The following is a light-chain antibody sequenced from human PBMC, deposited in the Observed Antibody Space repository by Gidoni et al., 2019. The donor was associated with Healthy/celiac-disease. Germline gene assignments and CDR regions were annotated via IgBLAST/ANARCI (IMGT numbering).Light chain of an antibody. V-gene: IGKV1-39*01. CDR2: AAS. CDR3: QQSYSTPFT. CDR1: QSISSY. J-gene: IGKJ3*01. Sequence: DIQMTQSPSSLSASVGDRVTITRRESQSISSYLNWYQQKPGKATKLLIYAASSLQSGVPSRFSGSGAGTDFTLTISSLQPEDFATYYCQQSYSTPFTFGPGTKVDIK.